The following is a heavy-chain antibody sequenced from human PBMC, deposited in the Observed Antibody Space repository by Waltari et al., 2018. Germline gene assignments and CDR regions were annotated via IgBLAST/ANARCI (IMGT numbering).Heavy chain of an antibody. CDR1: GCSISRGDYY. CDR3: ARAWGYSGYLFDY. D-gene: IGHD5-12*01. CDR2: IYYSGST. J-gene: IGHJ4*02. Sequence: QVQLQESGPGLVKPSQTLSRTCTVSGCSISRGDYYLSWIRQPPGKGLEWIGYIYYSGSTYYNPSLKSRVTISVDTSKNQFSLKLSSVTAADTAVYYCARAWGYSGYLFDYWGQGTLVTVSS. V-gene: IGHV4-30-4*08.